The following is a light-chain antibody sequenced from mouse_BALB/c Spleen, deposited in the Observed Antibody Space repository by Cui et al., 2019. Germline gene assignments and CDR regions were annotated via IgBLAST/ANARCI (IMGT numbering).Light chain of an antibody. J-gene: IGKJ5*01. Sequence: DVVMTQTPLSLHVSLGDQASISFRSSQSLVHSNGNPYLHWYLQKPGQSPKLLIYKVSNRFSGVPDRFSGSGSGTDFTLKISRVEAEDLGGYFCSQSTHVPLTFGAGTKLELK. CDR3: SQSTHVPLT. CDR1: QSLVHSNGNPY. CDR2: KVS. V-gene: IGKV1-110*01.